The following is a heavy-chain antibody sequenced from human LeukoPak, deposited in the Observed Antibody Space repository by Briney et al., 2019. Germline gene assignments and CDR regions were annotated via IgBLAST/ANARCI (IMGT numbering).Heavy chain of an antibody. V-gene: IGHV1-69*13. Sequence: SVKVSCKASGYTFTSYAISWVRQAPGQGLEWMGGIIPIFGTANYAQKFQGRVTITADESTSTAYMDPSNLRSEDTAVYYCARSRITMIVVVILYDAFDIWGQGTMVTVSS. D-gene: IGHD3-22*01. CDR2: IIPIFGTA. CDR1: GYTFTSYA. CDR3: ARSRITMIVVVILYDAFDI. J-gene: IGHJ3*02.